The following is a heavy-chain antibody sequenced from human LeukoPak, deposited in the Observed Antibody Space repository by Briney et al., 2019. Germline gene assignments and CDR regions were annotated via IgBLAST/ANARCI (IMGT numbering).Heavy chain of an antibody. D-gene: IGHD1-26*01. V-gene: IGHV1-46*01. CDR2: INPSGGST. J-gene: IGHJ4*02. CDR1: GYTFTSYY. CDR3: AIVRGWELLPTPNYFDY. Sequence: ASVKVSCKASGYTFTSYYMHWVRQAPGQGLEWMGIINPSGGSTSYAQKFQGRVTMTRDTSTSTVYMELSSLRSEDTAVYYCAIVRGWELLPTPNYFDYWGQGTLVTVSS.